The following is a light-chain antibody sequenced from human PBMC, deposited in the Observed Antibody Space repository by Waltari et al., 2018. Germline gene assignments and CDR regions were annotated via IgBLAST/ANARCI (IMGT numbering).Light chain of an antibody. Sequence: QSALTQPPSASGSPGQSVTISCTGTSRDVGGIDYVSWYQLHPGKAPNLLLYEVAKRPSGVPDRFSGSKSANTASLTVSDLQPEDEADYYCSSYGGSNNVLFGGGTKLTVL. J-gene: IGLJ2*01. CDR1: SRDVGGIDY. CDR2: EVA. CDR3: SSYGGSNNVL. V-gene: IGLV2-8*01.